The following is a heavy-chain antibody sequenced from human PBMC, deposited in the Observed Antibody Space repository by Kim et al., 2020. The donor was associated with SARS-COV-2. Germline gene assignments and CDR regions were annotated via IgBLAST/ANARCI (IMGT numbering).Heavy chain of an antibody. CDR2: INPSGCST. V-gene: IGHV1-46*01. CDR3: ARGPTMGGFGY. Sequence: ASVKVSCKASGYTFTSYYMHWVRQAPGQGLAWMGIINPSGCSTSYAQKFQGRVTMTRDTFTSTVYMALSSLRSEDTAVYYCARGPTMGGFGYWGQGTLVTVSS. CDR1: GYTFTSYY. D-gene: IGHD3-10*01. J-gene: IGHJ4*02.